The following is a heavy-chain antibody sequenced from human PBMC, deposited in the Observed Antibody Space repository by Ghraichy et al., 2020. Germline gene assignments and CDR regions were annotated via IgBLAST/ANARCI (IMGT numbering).Heavy chain of an antibody. V-gene: IGHV3-33*01. CDR3: ARDDPSGGFLDY. Sequence: GGSLRLSCAASGFTFSCYGMHWVRQAPGKGLEWVAIIFYDGTKKFYGDSVKGRFTISRDNSKNMVYLQINNVGAEDTAVYYCARDDPSGGFLDYWGQGTLVTVSS. D-gene: IGHD2-15*01. CDR2: IFYDGTKK. J-gene: IGHJ4*02. CDR1: GFTFSCYG.